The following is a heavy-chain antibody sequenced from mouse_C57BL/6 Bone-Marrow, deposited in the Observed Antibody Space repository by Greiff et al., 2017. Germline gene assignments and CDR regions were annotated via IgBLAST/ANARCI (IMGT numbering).Heavy chain of an antibody. Sequence: VQLQQSGPELVKPGASVKISCKASGYSFTSYYIHWVKQRPGQGLEWIGWIYPGSGNTKYNEKFKGKATLTADTSSSTAYMQLSSLTSEDSAVYYRARPVWDPWFAYWGQGTLVTVSA. J-gene: IGHJ3*01. CDR3: ARPVWDPWFAY. CDR1: GYSFTSYY. D-gene: IGHD4-1*01. V-gene: IGHV1-66*01. CDR2: IYPGSGNT.